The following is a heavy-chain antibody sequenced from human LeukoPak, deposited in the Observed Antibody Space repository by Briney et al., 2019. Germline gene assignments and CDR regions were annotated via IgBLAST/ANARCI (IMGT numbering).Heavy chain of an antibody. J-gene: IGHJ3*02. Sequence: ETLSLTCTVSGGSISSSSYYWGWVRQAPGKGLQWVSIIYSGGATWYADSVKGRFTISRDNSKNTLYLQMNSLRAEDTAMYYCARVMLPYCTSSNCPDAFDIWGQGTMVTVSS. CDR2: IYSGGAT. CDR3: ARVMLPYCTSSNCPDAFDI. D-gene: IGHD2-2*01. V-gene: IGHV3-53*01. CDR1: GGSISSSSYY.